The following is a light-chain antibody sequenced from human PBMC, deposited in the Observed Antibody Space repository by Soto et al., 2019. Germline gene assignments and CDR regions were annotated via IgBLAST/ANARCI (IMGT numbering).Light chain of an antibody. Sequence: QSVLTQPPSASGTPGQRVIISCAGSSSNLGSNSGNWYQQLPGTAPKLLIYNTYQRPLGVPDRFSGSKSGTSASLAISGLQSEYERDYFCAAWDDSLNGPVFGGGTKVTVL. CDR2: NTY. V-gene: IGLV1-44*01. CDR3: AAWDDSLNGPV. CDR1: SSNLGSNS. J-gene: IGLJ3*02.